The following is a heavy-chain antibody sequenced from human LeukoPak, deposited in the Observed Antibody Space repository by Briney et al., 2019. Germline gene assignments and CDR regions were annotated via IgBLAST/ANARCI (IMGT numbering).Heavy chain of an antibody. Sequence: GASVKVSCKASGYTFTGYYMHWVRQAPGQGLEWMGWINPNSGGTNYAQKFQGRVAMTRDTSISTAYMELSRLRSDDTAVYYCARSCSSTSCSLDYWGQGTLVTVSS. CDR2: INPNSGGT. J-gene: IGHJ4*02. CDR1: GYTFTGYY. CDR3: ARSCSSTSCSLDY. D-gene: IGHD2-2*01. V-gene: IGHV1-2*02.